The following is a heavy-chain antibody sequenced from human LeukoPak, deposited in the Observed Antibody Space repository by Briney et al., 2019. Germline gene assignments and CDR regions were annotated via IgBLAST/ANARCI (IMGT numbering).Heavy chain of an antibody. Sequence: SVKVSCKASGGTFSNYAISWVRQAPGQGLEWMGGIIPIFGTANYAQKFRGRVTITADKSTRTAYMELSSLRSEDTAVYYCARDGALGTRGYSYGYNWYYWGQGTLVTVSS. D-gene: IGHD5-18*01. V-gene: IGHV1-69*06. CDR1: GGTFSNYA. CDR3: ARDGALGTRGYSYGYNWYY. CDR2: IIPIFGTA. J-gene: IGHJ4*02.